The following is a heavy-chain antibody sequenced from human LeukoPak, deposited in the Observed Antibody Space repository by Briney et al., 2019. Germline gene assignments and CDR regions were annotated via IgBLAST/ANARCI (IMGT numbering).Heavy chain of an antibody. CDR2: ISWNSGSI. CDR3: ARGRENYYDSSGYYTWFDP. J-gene: IGHJ5*02. CDR1: GFTFDDYA. V-gene: IGHV3-9*01. Sequence: PGGSLRLSCAASGFTFDDYAMHWVRQAPGKGLEWVSGISWNSGSIGYADSVKGRFTISRDNAKNSLYLQMNSLRAEDTAVYYCARGRENYYDSSGYYTWFDPWGQGTLVTVSS. D-gene: IGHD3-22*01.